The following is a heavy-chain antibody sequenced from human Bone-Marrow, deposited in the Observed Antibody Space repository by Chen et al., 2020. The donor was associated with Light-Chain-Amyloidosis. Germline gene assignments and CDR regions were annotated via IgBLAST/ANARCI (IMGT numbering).Heavy chain of an antibody. J-gene: IGHJ3*02. Sequence: VESWGGLVQPGRSLRLSCIGSGFTFGDYAMSWVRQAPGKGLEWVSAISSSSRSTYYADSVRGRFTTSRDNADNSLTLHMDDLRVEDTGVYFCAKEMGIHNGAFDIWGRGTVVTVSS. D-gene: IGHD2-8*01. CDR2: ISSSSRST. CDR1: GFTFGDYA. CDR3: AKEMGIHNGAFDI. V-gene: IGHV3-48*03.